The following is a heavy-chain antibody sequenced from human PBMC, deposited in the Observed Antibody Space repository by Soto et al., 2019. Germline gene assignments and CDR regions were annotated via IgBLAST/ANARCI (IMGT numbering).Heavy chain of an antibody. CDR3: ARVTELWALYYYGMDV. J-gene: IGHJ6*02. D-gene: IGHD5-18*01. Sequence: GGSLRLSCAASGFTFSSYWMHWVRQAPGKRLVWVSRINSDGSSTSYADSVKGRFTISRDNAKNTLYLQMNSLRAEDTAVYYCARVTELWALYYYGMDVWGQGTTVTVSS. CDR2: INSDGSST. V-gene: IGHV3-74*01. CDR1: GFTFSSYW.